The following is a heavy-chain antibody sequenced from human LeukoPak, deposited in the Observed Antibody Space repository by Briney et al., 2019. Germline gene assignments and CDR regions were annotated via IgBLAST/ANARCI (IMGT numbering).Heavy chain of an antibody. CDR1: GGSISSGSYY. Sequence: PSETLSLTCTVSGGSISSGSYYGSWIRQPAGKGLEWIGRIYTSGSTNYNPSLKSRVTISVDTSKNQFSLKLSSVTAADTAVYYCASAIMVRGEIVYWGQGTLVTVSS. J-gene: IGHJ4*02. D-gene: IGHD3-10*01. V-gene: IGHV4-61*02. CDR3: ASAIMVRGEIVY. CDR2: IYTSGST.